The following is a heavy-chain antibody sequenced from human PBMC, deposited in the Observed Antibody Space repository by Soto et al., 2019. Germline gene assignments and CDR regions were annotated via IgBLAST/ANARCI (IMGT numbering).Heavy chain of an antibody. CDR3: ANGSRFDP. CDR2: ISGSGGIT. CDR1: GFTFSSYA. Sequence: LRLSCAASGFTFSSYAMSWVRQAPGKGLEWVSAISGSGGITYYADAVKGRFTISRDNSKNTLYLQMNSLRAEDTAVYYCANGSRFDPWGQGTLVTVSS. J-gene: IGHJ5*02. V-gene: IGHV3-23*01. D-gene: IGHD3-10*01.